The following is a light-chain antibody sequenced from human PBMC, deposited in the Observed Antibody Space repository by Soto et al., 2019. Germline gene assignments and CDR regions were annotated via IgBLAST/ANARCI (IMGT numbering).Light chain of an antibody. CDR2: GAS. J-gene: IGKJ1*01. V-gene: IGKV3-15*01. Sequence: EIVMTQSPATLSVSPGERATLSCRASQSVSSNLAWYQQKPGQAPMLLIYGASTRATGVAARFSGSGSGTEFTLTISSLQSEDFAVYHCQQYKNWPLTFGQGTKVEIK. CDR1: QSVSSN. CDR3: QQYKNWPLT.